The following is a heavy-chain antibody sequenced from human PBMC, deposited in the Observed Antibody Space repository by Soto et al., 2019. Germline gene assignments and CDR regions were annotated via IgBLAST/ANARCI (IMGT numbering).Heavy chain of an antibody. CDR3: AKEGGLSGSYYISSSYYFDY. V-gene: IGHV3-30*18. CDR1: GFTFSSYG. D-gene: IGHD1-26*01. CDR2: ISYDGSNT. Sequence: PGGSLRLSCVASGFTFSSYGMHWVRQAPGKGLEWAAIISYDGSNTYYADSVKGRFTISRDNSKNTLYLQMNSLRAEDTSVYYCAKEGGLSGSYYISSSYYFDYWGQGT. J-gene: IGHJ4*02.